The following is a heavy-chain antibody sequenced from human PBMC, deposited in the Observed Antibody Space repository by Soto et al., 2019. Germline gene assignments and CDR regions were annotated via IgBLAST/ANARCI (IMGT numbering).Heavy chain of an antibody. CDR1: GYSFTSYW. D-gene: IGHD2-15*01. CDR3: ARQGSIGEGYCSGGSCCSDAFDI. Sequence: RGESLKISCKGSGYSFTSYWIGWVRQMPGKGLEWMGIIYPGDSDTRYSPSFQGQVTISADKSISTAYLQWSSLKASDTAMYYCARQGSIGEGYCSGGSCCSDAFDIWGQGTMVTVS. J-gene: IGHJ3*02. V-gene: IGHV5-51*01. CDR2: IYPGDSDT.